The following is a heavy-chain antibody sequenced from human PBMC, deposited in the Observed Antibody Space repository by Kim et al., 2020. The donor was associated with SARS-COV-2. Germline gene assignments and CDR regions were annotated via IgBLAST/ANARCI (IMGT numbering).Heavy chain of an antibody. D-gene: IGHD2-15*01. Sequence: GGSLRLSCAASGFSFSSCAMTWVRQAPGKGLEWVASISHDGSSTYYADSVKGRFTISRDDAKNTLYLQMNSLRAEDTALYYCAKAGCGGSGSDPLG. CDR2: ISHDGSST. J-gene: IGHJ5*02. CDR3: AKAGCGGSGSDP. CDR1: GFSFSSCA. V-gene: IGHV3-23*01.